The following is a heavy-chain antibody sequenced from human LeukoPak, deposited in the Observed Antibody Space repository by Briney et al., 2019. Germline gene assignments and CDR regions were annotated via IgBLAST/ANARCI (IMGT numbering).Heavy chain of an antibody. D-gene: IGHD3-10*01. Sequence: GESLRISCKASGFAFPNYWIGWVRQTPGKGLEWMMNIYPGDSDTRYNPSFEGQVSISVDKSISTVYLQWGSLKASDTALYYCARNKYFGWGTLTYIGHWGRGTLVTVSS. CDR3: ARNKYFGWGTLTYIGH. CDR2: IYPGDSDT. J-gene: IGHJ4*02. V-gene: IGHV5-51*01. CDR1: GFAFPNYW.